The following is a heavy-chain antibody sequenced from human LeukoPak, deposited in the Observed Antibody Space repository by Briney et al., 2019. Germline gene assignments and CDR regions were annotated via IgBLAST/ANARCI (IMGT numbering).Heavy chain of an antibody. Sequence: GGSLRLSCAASGFTFSSYAMSWVRQAPGKGLEWVSAISGSGGTTYYADSVKGRFTFSRDNSKNTLYLQMNSLRAEDTAVYYCAKEEGYYYDSGGYYVEYFQHWGQGTLVTVSS. CDR2: ISGSGGTT. CDR1: GFTFSSYA. CDR3: AKEEGYYYDSGGYYVEYFQH. V-gene: IGHV3-23*01. J-gene: IGHJ1*01. D-gene: IGHD3-22*01.